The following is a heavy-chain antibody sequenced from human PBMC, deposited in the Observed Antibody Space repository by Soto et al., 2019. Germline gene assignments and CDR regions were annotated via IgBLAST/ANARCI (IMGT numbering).Heavy chain of an antibody. Sequence: SETLSLTCTVSGGSISSYYWSWIRQPPGKGLEWIGYIYYSGSTNYNPSLKSRVTISVDTSKNQFSLKLSSVTAADTAVYYCARLRHVFWSRYFPSWFVLWGKATLVTLSS. CDR2: IYYSGST. CDR1: GGSISSYY. J-gene: IGHJ5*02. V-gene: IGHV4-59*08. D-gene: IGHD3-3*01. CDR3: ARLRHVFWSRYFPSWFVL.